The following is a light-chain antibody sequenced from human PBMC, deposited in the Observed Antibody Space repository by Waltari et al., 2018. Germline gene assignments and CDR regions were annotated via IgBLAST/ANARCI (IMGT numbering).Light chain of an antibody. CDR3: ASWDDRLGGVL. CDR1: RSDIGNNY. Sequence: QSVLTQPPSASGTPGQTATMSCSGGRSDIGNNYVNWYQQLPGTTPKLLIYRHTQRPSGVPDRISASKSGTSASLAISGLRSEDEAIYYCASWDDRLGGVLFGGGTKLTVL. J-gene: IGLJ2*01. V-gene: IGLV1-47*01. CDR2: RHT.